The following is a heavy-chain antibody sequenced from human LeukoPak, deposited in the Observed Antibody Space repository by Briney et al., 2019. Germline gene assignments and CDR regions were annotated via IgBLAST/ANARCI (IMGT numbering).Heavy chain of an antibody. CDR1: GFTVSSNY. D-gene: IGHD3-10*01. CDR2: IHSGGST. Sequence: GGSLRLSCAASGFTVSSNYMSWVRQAPGKGLEWVSVIHSGGSTYYADSVKGRFTISRDNSKNTLYLQMNSLRAEDTAVYYCASMVRGVIIKGWGQGTLVTVSS. J-gene: IGHJ4*02. V-gene: IGHV3-53*01. CDR3: ASMVRGVIIKG.